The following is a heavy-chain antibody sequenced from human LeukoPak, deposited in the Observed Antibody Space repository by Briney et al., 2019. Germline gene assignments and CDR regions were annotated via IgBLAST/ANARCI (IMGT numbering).Heavy chain of an antibody. CDR2: ISSSGSTI. V-gene: IGHV3-48*03. J-gene: IGHJ4*02. CDR3: AKDGPLYSSGWYVDY. D-gene: IGHD6-19*01. Sequence: GGSLRLSCAASGVTFSNYDMNWVRQAPGKGLEWGSYISSSGSTIYYADSVKGRFTISRDNAKNSLNLQMNSLRAEDTAVYYCAKDGPLYSSGWYVDYWGQGTLVTVSS. CDR1: GVTFSNYD.